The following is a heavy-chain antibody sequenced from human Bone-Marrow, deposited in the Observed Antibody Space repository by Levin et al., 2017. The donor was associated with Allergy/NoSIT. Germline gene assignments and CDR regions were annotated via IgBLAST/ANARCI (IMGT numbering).Heavy chain of an antibody. CDR3: ARVGPTVTTLDY. J-gene: IGHJ4*02. D-gene: IGHD4-17*01. CDR2: IYYSGST. Sequence: PSQTLSLTCTVSGGSISSGDYYWSWIRQPPGKGLEWIGYIYYSGSTYYNPSLKSRVTLSVDTSKNHFSLKLSSVTTADTAVYYCARVGPTVTTLDYWGQGTLVTVSS. CDR1: GGSISSGDYY. V-gene: IGHV4-30-4*01.